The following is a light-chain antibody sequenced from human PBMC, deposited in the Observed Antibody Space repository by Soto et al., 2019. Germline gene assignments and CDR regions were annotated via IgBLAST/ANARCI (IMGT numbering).Light chain of an antibody. Sequence: ETGMTQTPATLSLSPGERATLSCRASQSISDNLAWYQQKPGQAPRLIIYTASIRATGIPARFSGSGSGTEFTLTISSLQSEDSAIYYCQQYNDWPPWTFGQGTKVEIK. CDR3: QQYNDWPPWT. V-gene: IGKV3-15*01. CDR2: TAS. J-gene: IGKJ1*01. CDR1: QSISDN.